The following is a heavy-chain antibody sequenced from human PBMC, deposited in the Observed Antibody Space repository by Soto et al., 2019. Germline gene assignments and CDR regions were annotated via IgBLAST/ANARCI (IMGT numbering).Heavy chain of an antibody. J-gene: IGHJ4*02. CDR2: IYYSGST. Sequence: SETLSLTCTVSGGSISSYYLSWIRQPPGKGLEWIGYIYYSGSTNYNPSLKSRVTISVDTSKNQFSLKLSSVTAADTAVYYCARVYCSSTSCHFDYWGQGTLVTVSS. CDR3: ARVYCSSTSCHFDY. CDR1: GGSISSYY. V-gene: IGHV4-59*01. D-gene: IGHD2-2*01.